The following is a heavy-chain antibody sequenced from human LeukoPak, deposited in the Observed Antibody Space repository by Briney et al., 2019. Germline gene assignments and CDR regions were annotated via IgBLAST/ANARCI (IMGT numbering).Heavy chain of an antibody. CDR2: ISGSGGST. J-gene: IGHJ4*02. Sequence: GGSLRLSCAASGFTLSDYYMSWIRQAPGKGLEWVSAISGSGGSTYYADSVKGRFTISRDNSKNTLYLQMNSLRAEDTAVYYCAKDDLYYYDSSGYFWGQGTLVTVSS. V-gene: IGHV3-23*01. CDR3: AKDDLYYYDSSGYF. D-gene: IGHD3-22*01. CDR1: GFTLSDYY.